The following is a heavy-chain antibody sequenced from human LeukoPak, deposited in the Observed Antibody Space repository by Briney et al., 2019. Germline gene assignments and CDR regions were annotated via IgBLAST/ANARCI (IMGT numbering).Heavy chain of an antibody. D-gene: IGHD1-1*01. CDR3: ARDWKTNSFDY. Sequence: PGRSLRLSCAASGFTFSSYGMHWVRQAPGKGLEWVAVIWYDGSHKYYADSVKGRFTISRDISKNTLYLQMDSLRAEDTAIYYCARDWKTNSFDYWGQGTLVTVSS. CDR2: IWYDGSHK. CDR1: GFTFSSYG. V-gene: IGHV3-33*01. J-gene: IGHJ4*02.